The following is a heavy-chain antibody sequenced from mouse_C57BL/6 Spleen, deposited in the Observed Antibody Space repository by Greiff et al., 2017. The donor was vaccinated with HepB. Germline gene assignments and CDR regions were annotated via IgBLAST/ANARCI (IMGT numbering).Heavy chain of an antibody. V-gene: IGHV1-69*01. CDR2: IDPSDSYT. J-gene: IGHJ2*01. CDR1: GYTFTSYW. D-gene: IGHD3-2*02. Sequence: QVQLQQPGAELVMPGASVKLSCKASGYTFTSYWMHWVKQRPGQGLEWIGEIDPSDSYTNYNQKFKGKSTLTVDKSSSTAYMQLSSLTSEDSAVYYCARFTSDSSGSDYWGQGTTLTVSS. CDR3: ARFTSDSSGSDY.